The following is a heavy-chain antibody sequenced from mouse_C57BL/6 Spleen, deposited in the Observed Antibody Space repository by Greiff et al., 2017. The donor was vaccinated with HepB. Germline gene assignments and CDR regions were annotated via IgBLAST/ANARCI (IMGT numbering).Heavy chain of an antibody. CDR2: IYPGSGNT. CDR1: GYTFTDYY. CDR3: ARSYFDV. Sequence: VQLQQSGAELVRPGASVKLSCKASGYTFTDYYINWVKQRPGQGLEWIARIYPGSGNTYYNEKFKGKATLTADKSSSTAYMQLSSLTSEDSAVYFCARSYFDVWGTGTTVTVSS. V-gene: IGHV1-76*01. J-gene: IGHJ1*03.